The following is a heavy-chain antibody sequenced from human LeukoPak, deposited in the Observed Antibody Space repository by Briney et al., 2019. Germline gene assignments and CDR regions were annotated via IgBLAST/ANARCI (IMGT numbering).Heavy chain of an antibody. CDR3: ARHATIAVGGAFDI. V-gene: IGHV4-39*01. D-gene: IGHD6-19*01. CDR1: GGSISSTRYY. CDR2: IYYSGST. Sequence: PSETLSLTCTVSGGSISSTRYYWGWIRQPPGKGLEWIGSIYYSGSTYYNPSLKSRVTMSVDTSKNQFSLKLSYASAADTAVYYCARHATIAVGGAFDIWGQGTMVTVSS. J-gene: IGHJ3*02.